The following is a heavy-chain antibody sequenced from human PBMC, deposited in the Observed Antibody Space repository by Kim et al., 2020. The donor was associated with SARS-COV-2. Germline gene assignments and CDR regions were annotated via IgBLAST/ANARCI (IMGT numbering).Heavy chain of an antibody. V-gene: IGHV3-30*18. CDR1: GFTFRNYG. CDR3: VKDENEGYNHLSPHQ. D-gene: IGHD5-12*01. J-gene: IGHJ4*02. Sequence: GGSLRLSCAASGFTFRNYGMHWVRQAPGKGLEWVAVISYYGTVKHYAESVEGRFTISRDNDDNTLHLQMSSLRPEDTAVYYCVKDENEGYNHLSPHQWGPGTLVTVSS. CDR2: ISYYGTVK.